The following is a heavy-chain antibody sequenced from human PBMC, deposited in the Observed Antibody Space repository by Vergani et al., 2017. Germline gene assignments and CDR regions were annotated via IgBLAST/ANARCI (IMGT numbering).Heavy chain of an antibody. Sequence: QVQLQESGPGLVKPSGTLSLTCAVSGGSISSSNWWSWVRQPPGKGLEWIGEIYHSGSTNYNPSLTSRVTISVDKSKNQFSLKLSSVTAADTAVYYCARAGLGYCSSTSCYTALGYWGQGTLVTVSS. D-gene: IGHD2-2*02. CDR2: IYHSGST. CDR1: GGSISSSNW. J-gene: IGHJ4*02. CDR3: ARAGLGYCSSTSCYTALGY. V-gene: IGHV4-4*02.